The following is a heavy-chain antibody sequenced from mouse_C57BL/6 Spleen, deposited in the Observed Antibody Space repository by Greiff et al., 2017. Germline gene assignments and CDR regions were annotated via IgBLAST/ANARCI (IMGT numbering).Heavy chain of an antibody. CDR1: GFTFSSSA. Sequence: DVMLVASGEGLVKPGGSLKLSCAASGFTFSSSALSWVRQTPEQRLEWVAYISSGGDYIYYADTVKGRFTISRDNARNTLYLQMSRLKSEDTAMYDGTRDEGYYRYFDVWGTGTTVTVSS. V-gene: IGHV5-9-1*02. J-gene: IGHJ1*03. CDR3: TRDEGYYRYFDV. CDR2: ISSGGDYI.